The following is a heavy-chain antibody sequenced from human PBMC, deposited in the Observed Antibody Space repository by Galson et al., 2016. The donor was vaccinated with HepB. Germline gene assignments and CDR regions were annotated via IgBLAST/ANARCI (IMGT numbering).Heavy chain of an antibody. V-gene: IGHV4-4*02. D-gene: IGHD2-2*01. Sequence: SETLSLTCAISGGSISSSNWWSWVRQPPGKGLEWIGEIYHSGSTNYNPFLRSRVTLSLDKSKNQFSLKLPSVTASDTAVYYCARVTVCFSTSCYAFFDSWGLGTLVTVSS. CDR1: GGSISSSNW. J-gene: IGHJ4*02. CDR2: IYHSGST. CDR3: ARVTVCFSTSCYAFFDS.